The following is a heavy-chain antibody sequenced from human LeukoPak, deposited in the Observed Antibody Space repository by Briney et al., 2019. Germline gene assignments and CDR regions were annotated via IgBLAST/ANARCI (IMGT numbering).Heavy chain of an antibody. J-gene: IGHJ4*02. Sequence: GGSLRLSCAASGFTFSSYSMIWVRQAPGKGLEWVSSISSSSSYIYYADSVKGRFTISRDNAKNSLYLQMNSLRAEDTAVYYCAREFVYYDILTGYLYYFDYWGQGTLVTVSS. V-gene: IGHV3-21*01. D-gene: IGHD3-9*01. CDR2: ISSSSSYI. CDR1: GFTFSSYS. CDR3: AREFVYYDILTGYLYYFDY.